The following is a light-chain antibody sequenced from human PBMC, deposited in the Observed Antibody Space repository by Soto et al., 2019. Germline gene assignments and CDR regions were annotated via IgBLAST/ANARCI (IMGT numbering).Light chain of an antibody. V-gene: IGLV4-60*02. CDR3: ETWDSNTRV. J-gene: IGLJ1*01. CDR2: LEGSGSY. CDR1: SGHSSYI. Sequence: QSVLTQSSSASASLGSSVNLTCTLSSGHSSYIIAWHQQQPGKAPRYLMKLEGSGSYNKGSGVPDRFSGSSSGADRYLTISNLQFEDEADYYCETWDSNTRVFGTGTQLTVL.